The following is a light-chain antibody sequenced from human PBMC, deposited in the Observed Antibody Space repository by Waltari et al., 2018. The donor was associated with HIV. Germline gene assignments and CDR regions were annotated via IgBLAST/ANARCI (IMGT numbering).Light chain of an antibody. CDR1: QSVRSSN. J-gene: IGKJ1*01. Sequence: EIVVTQSPGTLSLSPGERATLSCRASQSVRSSNLAWYQQKPGQAPRLLIYGASNRAIGIPDRFSGSGSGTDSTLTISRLEPEDFAVYYCQQYGSSRRWTFGQGTKVEIK. V-gene: IGKV3-20*01. CDR3: QQYGSSRRWT. CDR2: GAS.